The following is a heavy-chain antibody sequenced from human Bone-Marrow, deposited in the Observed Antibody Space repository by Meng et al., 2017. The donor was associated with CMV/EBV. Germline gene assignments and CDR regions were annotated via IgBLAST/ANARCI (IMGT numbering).Heavy chain of an antibody. J-gene: IGHJ5*02. Sequence: QVQLQESGPGLVKLSQTLSLTCTVSGGSISSGDYYWSWIRQPPGKGLEWIGYIYYSGSTYYNPSLKSRVTISVDTSKNQFSLKLSSVTAADTAVYYCARGAYDFWSGYNWFDPWGQGTLVTVSS. V-gene: IGHV4-30-4*08. CDR3: ARGAYDFWSGYNWFDP. CDR1: GGSISSGDYY. D-gene: IGHD3-3*01. CDR2: IYYSGST.